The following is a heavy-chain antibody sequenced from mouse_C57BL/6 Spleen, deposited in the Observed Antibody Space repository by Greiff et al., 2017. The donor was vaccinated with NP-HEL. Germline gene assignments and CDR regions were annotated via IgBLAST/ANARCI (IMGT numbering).Heavy chain of an antibody. D-gene: IGHD3-2*02. Sequence: EVKLVESGPGMVKPSQSLSLTCTVTGYSITSGYDWHWIRHFPGNKLEWMGYISYSGSTNYNPSLKSRISITHDTSKNHFFLKLNSVTTEDTATYYCARDSSGYYAMDYWGQGTSVTVSS. J-gene: IGHJ4*01. CDR2: ISYSGST. V-gene: IGHV3-1*01. CDR3: ARDSSGYYAMDY. CDR1: GYSITSGYD.